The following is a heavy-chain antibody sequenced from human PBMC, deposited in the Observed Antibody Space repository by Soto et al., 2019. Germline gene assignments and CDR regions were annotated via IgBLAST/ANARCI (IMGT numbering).Heavy chain of an antibody. CDR1: GGTFSSYA. D-gene: IGHD6-6*01. CDR3: ARVYSSSSDQYDPRAYYYYGMDV. Sequence: QVQLVQSGAEVKKPGSSVKVSCKASGGTFSSYAISWVRQAPGQGLEWMGGIIPIFGTANYAQKFQGRVTIAADESTSTASMEMSSMRSEDTAVYYCARVYSSSSDQYDPRAYYYYGMDVWGQGTTVTVSS. J-gene: IGHJ6*02. V-gene: IGHV1-69*01. CDR2: IIPIFGTA.